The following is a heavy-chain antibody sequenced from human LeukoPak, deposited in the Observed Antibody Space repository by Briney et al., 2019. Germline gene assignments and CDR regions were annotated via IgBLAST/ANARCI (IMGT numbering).Heavy chain of an antibody. D-gene: IGHD3-10*01. J-gene: IGHJ4*02. CDR3: ATSESQTRFDF. CDR2: IFPGDSDT. CDR1: GYIFTTYW. Sequence: GESLKTSCKGSGYIFTTYWIGWVRQMPGKGLEWMGIIFPGDSDTLYSPSFQGQVTISADKSISTAYLQWSSLKASDTAMYYCATSESQTRFDFWGQGTLVTASS. V-gene: IGHV5-51*01.